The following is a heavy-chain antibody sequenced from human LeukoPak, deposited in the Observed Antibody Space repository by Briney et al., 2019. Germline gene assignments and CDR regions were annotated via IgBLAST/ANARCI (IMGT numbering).Heavy chain of an antibody. D-gene: IGHD2-21*02. CDR1: GFTFSSYG. V-gene: IGHV3-30*18. Sequence: GGSLRLSCAASGFTFSSYGMHWVRQAPGKGLEWVAVISYDGSSKYYADSAKGRFTISRDNSKNTLYLQMNSLRAEDTAVYYCAKDFPLVVTAQIDYWGQGTLVTVSS. CDR3: AKDFPLVVTAQIDY. CDR2: ISYDGSSK. J-gene: IGHJ4*02.